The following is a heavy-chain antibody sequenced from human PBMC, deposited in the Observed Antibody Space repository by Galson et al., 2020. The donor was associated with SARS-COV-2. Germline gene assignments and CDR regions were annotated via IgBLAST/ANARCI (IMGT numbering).Heavy chain of an antibody. CDR2: ITWNSGTI. Sequence: GGSLRLSCAASGFTFDDYAMHWVRQGPGKGPEWVSGITWNSGTIGYAGSVKGRFTISRDNAKNSLYLQMNSLTPEDTAFYYCAKGPNSYSSNWYGIDYWGQGNLVTVSS. V-gene: IGHV3-9*01. CDR3: AKGPNSYSSNWYGIDY. J-gene: IGHJ4*02. CDR1: GFTFDDYA. D-gene: IGHD6-13*01.